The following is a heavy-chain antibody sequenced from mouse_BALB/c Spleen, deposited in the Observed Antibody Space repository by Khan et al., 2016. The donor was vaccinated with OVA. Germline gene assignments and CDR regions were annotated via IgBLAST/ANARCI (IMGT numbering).Heavy chain of an antibody. CDR3: ARLEDI. D-gene: IGHD1-3*01. V-gene: IGHV2-9*02. J-gene: IGHJ4*01. CDR2: IWAGGST. Sequence: QVQLKQSGPGLVAPSQSLSITCTVSGFSLTSYGVHWVRQPPGKGLEWLGVIWAGGSTNYNSALMSRLSIAKGKSKNQVFLKMDSLQTDDTAMYDCARLEDIWGQGTTVTVSS. CDR1: GFSLTSYG.